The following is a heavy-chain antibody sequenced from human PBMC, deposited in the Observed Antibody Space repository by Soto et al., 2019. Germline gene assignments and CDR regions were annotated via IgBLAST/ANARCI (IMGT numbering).Heavy chain of an antibody. Sequence: PGGSLRLSCAVSGFTFINYGMGWVRQAPGKGLEWVSAISGDGDRTYYADSVKGRFTISKDKSKNTLYLQMNSLRADDTAVYYCAKERGSSLTFDYWGQGTLVTVSS. V-gene: IGHV3-23*01. D-gene: IGHD3-10*01. CDR3: AKERGSSLTFDY. J-gene: IGHJ4*02. CDR1: GFTFINYG. CDR2: ISGDGDRT.